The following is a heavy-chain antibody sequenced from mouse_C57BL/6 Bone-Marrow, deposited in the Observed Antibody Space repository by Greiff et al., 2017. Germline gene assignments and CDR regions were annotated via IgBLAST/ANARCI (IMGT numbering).Heavy chain of an antibody. Sequence: VQLQQSGAELVRPGASVKLSCKASGYTFPDYYINWVKQRPGQGLEWIARIYPGSGNTYYNEKFKGKATLTAEKSSSTAYMQLSSLTSEDSAVYFCARGGYYDYAWFAYWGQGTLVTVSA. V-gene: IGHV1-76*01. CDR1: GYTFPDYY. CDR2: IYPGSGNT. J-gene: IGHJ3*01. CDR3: ARGGYYDYAWFAY. D-gene: IGHD2-4*01.